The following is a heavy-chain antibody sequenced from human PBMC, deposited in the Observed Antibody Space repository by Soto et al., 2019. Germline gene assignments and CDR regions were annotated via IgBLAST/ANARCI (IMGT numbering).Heavy chain of an antibody. D-gene: IGHD3-22*01. CDR1: GGTFSSYA. Sequence: ASVKVSCKASGGTFSSYAISWVRQAPGQGLEWMGGIIPIFGTANYAQKFQGRVTITADESTSTAYMELSSLRSEDTAVYYCAGYYYDSSGYYYWGQGTLVTVSS. CDR2: IIPIFGTA. J-gene: IGHJ4*02. CDR3: AGYYYDSSGYYY. V-gene: IGHV1-69*13.